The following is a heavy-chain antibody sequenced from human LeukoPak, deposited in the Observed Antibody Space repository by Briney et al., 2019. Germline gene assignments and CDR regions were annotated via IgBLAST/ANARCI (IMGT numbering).Heavy chain of an antibody. CDR3: ARAYYYGSGSDSGYYGMDV. CDR2: IIPILGIA. J-gene: IGHJ6*02. D-gene: IGHD3-10*01. Sequence: SVKVSCKASGFTFTSSAVQWVRQAPGQGLEWMGRIIPILGIANYAQKFQGRVTITADKSTSTAYMELSSLRSEDTAVYYCARAYYYGSGSDSGYYGMDVWGQGTTVTVSS. CDR1: GFTFTSSA. V-gene: IGHV1-69*04.